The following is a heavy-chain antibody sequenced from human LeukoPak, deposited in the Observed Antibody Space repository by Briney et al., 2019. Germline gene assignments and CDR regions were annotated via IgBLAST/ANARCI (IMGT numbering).Heavy chain of an antibody. CDR1: GFTFSGYW. V-gene: IGHV3-74*01. Sequence: PGGSLRLSCAASGFTFSGYWMHWVRQAPGKGLVWVSRINSDGSNTNFADSVKGRFTISRDNAKNTLYLQMNSLRAKDTAIYYCARDNLLLTGALDYWGQGTLVTVSS. CDR3: ARDNLLLTGALDY. CDR2: INSDGSNT. D-gene: IGHD7-27*01. J-gene: IGHJ4*02.